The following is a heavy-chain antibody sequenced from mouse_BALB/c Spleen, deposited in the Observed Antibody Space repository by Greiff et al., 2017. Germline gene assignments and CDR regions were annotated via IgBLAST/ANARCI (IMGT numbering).Heavy chain of an antibody. V-gene: IGHV5-12-1*01. Sequence: EVMVEESGGGLVKPGGSLKLSCAASGFAFSSYDMSWVRQTPEKRLEWVAYISSGGGSTYYPDTVKGRFTISRDNAKNTLYLQMSSLKSENTAMYYCARHEDDYPWFAYWGQGTLVTVSA. D-gene: IGHD2-4*01. CDR2: ISSGGGST. CDR1: GFAFSSYD. CDR3: ARHEDDYPWFAY. J-gene: IGHJ3*01.